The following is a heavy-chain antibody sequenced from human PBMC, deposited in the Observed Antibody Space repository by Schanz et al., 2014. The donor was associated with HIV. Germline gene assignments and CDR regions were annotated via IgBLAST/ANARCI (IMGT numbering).Heavy chain of an antibody. J-gene: IGHJ5*02. CDR3: AREYLGYSSGFDP. CDR1: GFTFNDYY. Sequence: QVQLVESGGGVVQPGRSLRLSCAASGFTFNDYYMTWLRQAPGKGLEWVSYISDTGTTTYYADSVNGRFTISRDNAKNSMFLQMNSLRGEDTAVYYCAREYLGYSSGFDPWGQGTLVTVSS. D-gene: IGHD6-19*01. CDR2: ISDTGTTT. V-gene: IGHV3-11*01.